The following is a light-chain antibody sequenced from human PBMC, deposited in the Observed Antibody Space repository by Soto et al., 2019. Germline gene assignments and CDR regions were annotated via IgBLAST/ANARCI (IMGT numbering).Light chain of an antibody. CDR2: GAS. J-gene: IGKJ1*01. Sequence: EIVLTQSPGTLSLSPGERATLSCRASQSISVTYLAWYQQKPGRAPRILIYGASNRATGIPDRFSGSGSGTDFTLTISRLEPEDFAVYYCQHYGISPPWTFGQGTKVDNK. V-gene: IGKV3-20*01. CDR1: QSISVTY. CDR3: QHYGISPPWT.